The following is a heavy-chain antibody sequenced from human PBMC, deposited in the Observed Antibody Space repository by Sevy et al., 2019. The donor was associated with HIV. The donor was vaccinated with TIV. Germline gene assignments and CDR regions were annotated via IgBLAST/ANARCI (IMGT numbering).Heavy chain of an antibody. CDR2: ISSSSSTI. Sequence: GGSLRLSCAASGFTFSSYSMNWVRQAPGKGLEWVSYISSSSSTIYYADSVKGRLTISRDNAKNSLYLQMNSLRDEGTAVYYCARDPDPRGWDGNYWGQGTLVTVSS. J-gene: IGHJ4*02. CDR1: GFTFSSYS. D-gene: IGHD6-19*01. V-gene: IGHV3-48*02. CDR3: ARDPDPRGWDGNY.